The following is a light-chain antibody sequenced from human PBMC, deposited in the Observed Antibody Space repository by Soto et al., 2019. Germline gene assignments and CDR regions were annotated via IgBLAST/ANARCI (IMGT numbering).Light chain of an antibody. CDR1: YSDVGNYNL. V-gene: IGLV2-23*02. Sequence: QSALTQPASVSGSPGQSITISCIGSYSDVGNYNLVSWYQHKPGKAPRLIIYEVSKWPSGLSNRFSGSKSGNTASLTISGLQAEDEADYYCCSHVCGGIYVFGTGTKVTVL. CDR2: EVS. J-gene: IGLJ1*01. CDR3: CSHVCGGIYV.